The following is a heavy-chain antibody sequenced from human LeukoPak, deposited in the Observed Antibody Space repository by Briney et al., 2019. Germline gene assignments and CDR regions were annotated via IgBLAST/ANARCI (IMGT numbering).Heavy chain of an antibody. CDR2: INPSGGST. CDR3: ARDVDTAYYFDY. Sequence: ASVKVSCKASGYTFTGYYMHWVRQAPGQGLEWMGIINPSGGSTSYAQKFQGRVTMTRDMSTSTVYMELSSLRSEDTAVYYCARDVDTAYYFDYWGQGTLVTVSS. J-gene: IGHJ4*02. CDR1: GYTFTGYY. D-gene: IGHD5-18*01. V-gene: IGHV1-46*01.